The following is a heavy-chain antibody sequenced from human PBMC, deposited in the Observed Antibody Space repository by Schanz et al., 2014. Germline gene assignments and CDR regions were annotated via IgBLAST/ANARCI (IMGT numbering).Heavy chain of an antibody. V-gene: IGHV4-39*01. J-gene: IGHJ4*02. CDR3: ARQFYDILTGYWFPYYFDY. D-gene: IGHD3-9*01. CDR1: GGSISSSNYY. CDR2: IYYSGST. Sequence: QLQLQESGPGLVKPSETLSLTCTVSGGSISSSNYYWGWIRQPPGKGLEWIESIYYSGSTYYNPSFKSRVTTSVDTPKNQFSLKLSAVTAADTAVYYCARQFYDILTGYWFPYYFDYWGQGILXTVSS.